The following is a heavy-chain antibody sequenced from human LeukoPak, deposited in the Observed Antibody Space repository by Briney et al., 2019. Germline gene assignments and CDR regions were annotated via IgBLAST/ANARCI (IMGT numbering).Heavy chain of an antibody. J-gene: IGHJ4*02. D-gene: IGHD6-19*01. CDR1: GGSISSYY. V-gene: IGHV4-59*08. Sequence: SETLSLTCTVSGGSISSYYWSWIRQPPGKGLEWIGYIYYSGSTNYNPSLKSRVTISVDTSKNQFSLKLSSVTAADTAVYYCARLNPYSSGYWGQGTLVTVSS. CDR3: ARLNPYSSGY. CDR2: IYYSGST.